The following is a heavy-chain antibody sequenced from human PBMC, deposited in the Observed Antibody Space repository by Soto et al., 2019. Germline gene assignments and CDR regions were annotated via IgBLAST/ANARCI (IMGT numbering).Heavy chain of an antibody. J-gene: IGHJ6*02. CDR3: AKDRVVVVPAAIHYYYGMDV. D-gene: IGHD2-2*01. Sequence: LRLSCAASGFTFSSYGMHWVRQAPGKGLEWVAVISYDGSNKYYADSVKGRFTISRDNSKNTLYLQMNSLRAEDTAVYYCAKDRVVVVPAAIHYYYGMDVWGQGTTVTVSS. V-gene: IGHV3-30*18. CDR1: GFTFSSYG. CDR2: ISYDGSNK.